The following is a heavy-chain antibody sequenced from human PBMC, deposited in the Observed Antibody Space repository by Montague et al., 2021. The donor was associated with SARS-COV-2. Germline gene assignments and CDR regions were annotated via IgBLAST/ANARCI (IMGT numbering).Heavy chain of an antibody. J-gene: IGHJ4*02. CDR3: TRAVWGVQDY. D-gene: IGHD3-10*01. Sequence: CAISGDSVSGLRVRSDWNTPSLSPGQELLGRPYYRYKWSNEYALSVKSRITITPDTSKNQLSLQLTSVTPEDTAVYHCTRAVWGVQDYWGQGSLVTVSS. CDR1: GDSVSGLRVR. V-gene: IGHV6-1*01. CDR2: PYYRYKWSN.